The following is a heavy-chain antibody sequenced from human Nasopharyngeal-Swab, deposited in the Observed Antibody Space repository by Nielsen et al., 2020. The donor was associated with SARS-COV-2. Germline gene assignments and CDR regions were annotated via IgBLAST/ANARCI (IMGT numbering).Heavy chain of an antibody. CDR3: ARDQAIFSSGYSYYFDY. CDR2: ISSSGSTI. Sequence: GESLKISCAAPGFTFSDYYMSWIRQAPGKGLEWVSYISSSGSTIYYADSVKGRFTISRDNAKNSLYLQMNSLRAEDTAVYYCARDQAIFSSGYSYYFDYWGQGTLATVSS. J-gene: IGHJ4*02. D-gene: IGHD3-22*01. CDR1: GFTFSDYY. V-gene: IGHV3-11*04.